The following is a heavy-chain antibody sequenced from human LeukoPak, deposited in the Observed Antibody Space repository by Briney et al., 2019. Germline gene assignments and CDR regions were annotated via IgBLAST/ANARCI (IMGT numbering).Heavy chain of an antibody. V-gene: IGHV4-61*01. CDR3: ARDPPPYDYGDYGDAFDI. CDR1: GGSVSSGNYY. D-gene: IGHD4-17*01. Sequence: SETLSLTCAVSGGSVSSGNYYGSWIRQPPGKGLEWIGYMFYSGSTKYNPSLKSRVTISVDTSKNQFSLKLSSVTAADTAVYYCARDPPPYDYGDYGDAFDIWGQGTMVTVSS. J-gene: IGHJ3*02. CDR2: MFYSGST.